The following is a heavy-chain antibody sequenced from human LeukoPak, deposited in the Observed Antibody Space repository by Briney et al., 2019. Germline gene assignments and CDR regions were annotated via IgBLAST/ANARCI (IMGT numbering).Heavy chain of an antibody. D-gene: IGHD1-26*01. CDR2: INPNSGGT. Sequence: ASVKVSCKASGYTFTGYYMHWVRQAPGQGLEWMGWINPNSGGTNYAQKFQGRVTMTRDTSISTAYMELSRLRSDDTAVYYCARSPDFYSGSYYDYWGQGTLVTVSS. J-gene: IGHJ4*02. V-gene: IGHV1-2*02. CDR3: ARSPDFYSGSYYDY. CDR1: GYTFTGYY.